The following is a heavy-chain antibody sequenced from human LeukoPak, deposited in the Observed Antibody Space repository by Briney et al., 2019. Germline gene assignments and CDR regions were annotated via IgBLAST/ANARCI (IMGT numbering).Heavy chain of an antibody. CDR3: ARQGGATPGY. J-gene: IGHJ4*02. Sequence: GESLKISCKGSGYSVTSYWISWVRQMPGKGLEWMGRIDPSDSYTNYSPSFEGHVTISADRSTNTAYLQWSSLKASDTAMYYCARQGGATPGYWGQGTLVTVSS. CDR2: IDPSDSYT. D-gene: IGHD1-26*01. CDR1: GYSVTSYW. V-gene: IGHV5-10-1*01.